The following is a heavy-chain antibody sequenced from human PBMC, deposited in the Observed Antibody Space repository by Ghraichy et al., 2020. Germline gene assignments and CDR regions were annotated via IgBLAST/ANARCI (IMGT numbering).Heavy chain of an antibody. CDR1: GFTFGSFG. D-gene: IGHD4/OR15-4a*01. CDR2: VSFHGTVQ. J-gene: IGHJ4*02. V-gene: IGHV3-30*18. Sequence: GSLNISCAASGFTFGSFGMHWVRQAPGKGLDWVAVVSFHGTVQYYADSVKGRFTISRDNSKNMLYLEMNSLITEDTGVYYCAKEGSTGTNYLYDSWGQGTLVTVAS. CDR3: AKEGSTGTNYLYDS.